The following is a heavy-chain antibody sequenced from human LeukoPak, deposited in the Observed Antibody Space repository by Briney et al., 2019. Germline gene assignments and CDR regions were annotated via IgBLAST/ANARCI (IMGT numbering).Heavy chain of an antibody. CDR3: ARVGCTMVRGVPNYYFDY. V-gene: IGHV1-46*01. D-gene: IGHD3-10*01. CDR2: INPSGGST. J-gene: IGHJ4*02. Sequence: ASVKVSCKASGYTFTSYYMHWVRQAPGQGLEWMGIINPSGGSTSYAQKFQGRVTMTRDTSTSTVYMELSSLRSEDTAVYYCARVGCTMVRGVPNYYFDYWGQGTLVTVSS. CDR1: GYTFTSYY.